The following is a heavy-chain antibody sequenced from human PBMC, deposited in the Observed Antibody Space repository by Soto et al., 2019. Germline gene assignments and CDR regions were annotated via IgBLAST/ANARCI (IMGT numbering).Heavy chain of an antibody. CDR3: AKWNEMKRSFDD. Sequence: QVQLQESGPGLVKPSETLSLTCTVSAGSITNYYWNWIRQPPEKGLEWIGFIHHTGSSMSNPSPRSRLTMSVDTTEGQISLNLRAVNAADTAVYYCAKWNEMKRSFDDWGQGILVTVSS. D-gene: IGHD1-1*01. V-gene: IGHV4-59*01. CDR2: IHHTGSS. CDR1: AGSITNYY. J-gene: IGHJ4*02.